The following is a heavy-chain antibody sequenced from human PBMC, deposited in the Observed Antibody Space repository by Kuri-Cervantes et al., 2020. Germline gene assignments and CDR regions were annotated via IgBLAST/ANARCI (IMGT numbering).Heavy chain of an antibody. D-gene: IGHD3-22*01. CDR3: ARGALGYYYDSSGSWYFDL. Sequence: ASVKVSCKASGYTFTSYYMHWVRQAPEQGLEWMGIINPSGGSTSYAQKFQGRVTMTRDTSISTAYMELSRLRSDDTAVYYCARGALGYYYDSSGSWYFDLWGLGTLVTVSS. CDR1: GYTFTSYY. J-gene: IGHJ2*01. V-gene: IGHV1-46*01. CDR2: INPSGGST.